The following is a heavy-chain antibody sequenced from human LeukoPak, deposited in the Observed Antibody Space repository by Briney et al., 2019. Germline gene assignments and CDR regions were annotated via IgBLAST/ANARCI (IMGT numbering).Heavy chain of an antibody. CDR3: ARVIIVGATGI. CDR1: GFIFSRNW. V-gene: IGHV3-48*03. D-gene: IGHD1-26*01. J-gene: IGHJ3*02. CDR2: ISSGGSTV. Sequence: GGSLRLSCAASGFIFSRNWMNWVRQAPGKGLEWVSYISSGGSTVHYADSVKGRFTISRDNAKNSLYLQMNSLRAEDTAVYYCARVIIVGATGIWGQGTMVTVSS.